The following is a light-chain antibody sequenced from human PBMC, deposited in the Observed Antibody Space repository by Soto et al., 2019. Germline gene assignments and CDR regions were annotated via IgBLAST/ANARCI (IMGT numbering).Light chain of an antibody. CDR1: NSDVGTYNL. CDR3: CSYAGGSTWV. Sequence: QSVLTQPASVSGSPGQSITISCTGSNSDVGTYNLVSWYQQHPGKAPKLMIYEGSKRPSGVSDRFSGSKSGNTASLTISGLQAEDEADYYCCSYAGGSTWVFGGGTKVTVL. CDR2: EGS. J-gene: IGLJ3*02. V-gene: IGLV2-23*01.